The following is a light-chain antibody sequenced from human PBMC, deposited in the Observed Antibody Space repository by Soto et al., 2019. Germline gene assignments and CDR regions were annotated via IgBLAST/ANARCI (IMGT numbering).Light chain of an antibody. Sequence: AIRMTQSPSSFSASTGDRVTITCRASQGISSHLAWYQVKPGKAPRLLIYTASYLESGVPSRFSVSGSWTAFKLNISSLQSGDFAGYYCPRYFSYPLTFGGGTKVEIK. J-gene: IGKJ4*01. CDR2: TAS. CDR1: QGISSH. CDR3: PRYFSYPLT. V-gene: IGKV1-8*01.